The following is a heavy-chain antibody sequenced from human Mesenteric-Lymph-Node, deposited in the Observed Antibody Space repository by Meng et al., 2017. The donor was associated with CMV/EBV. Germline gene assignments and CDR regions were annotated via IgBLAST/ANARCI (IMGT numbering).Heavy chain of an antibody. CDR3: ARASEPYSSGWYDWFDP. CDR1: GFTFSSYG. CDR2: IWYDGSNK. V-gene: IGHV3-30*19. D-gene: IGHD6-19*01. J-gene: IGHJ5*02. Sequence: GESLKISCAASGFTFSSYGMHWIRQAPGKGLEWVAVIWYDGSNKYYADSVKGRFTISRDNSKNTLYLQMNSLRAEDTAVYYCARASEPYSSGWYDWFDPWGQGTLVTVSS.